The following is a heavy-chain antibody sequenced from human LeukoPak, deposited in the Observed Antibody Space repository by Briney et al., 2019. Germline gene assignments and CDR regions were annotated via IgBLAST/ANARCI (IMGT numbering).Heavy chain of an antibody. D-gene: IGHD6-19*01. CDR2: IHGSGYS. CDR3: ARETMLAGFASGLGFNY. J-gene: IGHJ4*02. Sequence: SETLSLTCTVSGGSISSSSYYWGWIRQPPGKGLEWIGNIHGSGYSNYNPSLKGRLSMSLDTSRNQFSLNLTSVTAADTATYYCARETMLAGFASGLGFNYWGQGILVIVSS. CDR1: GGSISSSSYY. V-gene: IGHV4-61*01.